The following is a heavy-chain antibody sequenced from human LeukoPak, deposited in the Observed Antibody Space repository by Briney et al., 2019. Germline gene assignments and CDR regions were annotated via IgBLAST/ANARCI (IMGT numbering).Heavy chain of an antibody. CDR1: DGSISSGSYY. V-gene: IGHV4-61*01. CDR2: IYDSGNT. J-gene: IGHJ4*02. D-gene: IGHD5-12*01. CDR3: ARGRGWLPPG. Sequence: SETLSLTCSVSDGSISSGSYYLNWIRQPPGKGLEWIGQIYDSGNTNYNPSLKSRVTISVDTSKNQLSLKLSSVTAADTAVYYCARGRGWLPPGWGQGTLVTVSS.